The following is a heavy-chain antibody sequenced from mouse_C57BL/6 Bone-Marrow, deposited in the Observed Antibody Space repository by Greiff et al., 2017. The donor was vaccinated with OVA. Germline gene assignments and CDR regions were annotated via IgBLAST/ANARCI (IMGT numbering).Heavy chain of an antibody. CDR1: GYTFTSYW. Sequence: VKLKQPGAELVRPGTSVKLSCKASGYTFTSYWMHWVKQRPGQGLAWIGVIDPSDSYTNYNQKFKGKATLTVDTSSSTAYMQLSSLTSEDSAVYYCARGGAYWGQGTLVTVSA. CDR2: IDPSDSYT. CDR3: ARGGAY. J-gene: IGHJ3*01. V-gene: IGHV1-59*01.